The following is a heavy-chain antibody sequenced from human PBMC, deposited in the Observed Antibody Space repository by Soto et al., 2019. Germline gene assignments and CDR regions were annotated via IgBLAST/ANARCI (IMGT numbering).Heavy chain of an antibody. D-gene: IGHD3-3*01. CDR3: AKDGRFLVWFWVEEFPPTQFDH. J-gene: IGHJ4*02. Sequence: GGSLRLSCAASGFTFSSYAMSWVRQAPGKGLEWVSAISGSGGSTYYADSVKGGFTISRDTTKNTQYLQMNSLRADDTAVYYLAKDGRFLVWFWVEEFPPTQFDHWGQGTLVTVSS. V-gene: IGHV3-23*01. CDR1: GFTFSSYA. CDR2: ISGSGGST.